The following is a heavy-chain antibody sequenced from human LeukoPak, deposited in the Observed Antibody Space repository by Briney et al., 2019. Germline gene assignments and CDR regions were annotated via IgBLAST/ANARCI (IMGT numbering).Heavy chain of an antibody. J-gene: IGHJ4*02. CDR3: ARDNDYGDYLVY. Sequence: PGGSLRLSCAASGFTFSSYEMNWVRQAPGKGLEWVSYISSSGRTIYYADSVKGRFTISRDNAKNSLYLQMNGLRAEDTAVYYCARDNDYGDYLVYWGQGTLVTLSS. CDR1: GFTFSSYE. D-gene: IGHD4-17*01. CDR2: ISSSGRTI. V-gene: IGHV3-48*03.